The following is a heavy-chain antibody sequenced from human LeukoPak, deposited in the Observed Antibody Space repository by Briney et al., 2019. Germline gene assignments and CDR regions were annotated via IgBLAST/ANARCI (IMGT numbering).Heavy chain of an antibody. D-gene: IGHD3-10*01. Sequence: PGGSLRLSCAASGFTVSTNYMSWVRQAPGKGLEWVSVIYSGGRPYYADSVKGRFTLSRDNTKNTLSLQMNSLRAEDTAVYYCARGISLGTSGSYGYYFDHWGQGTLVTVSS. CDR1: GFTVSTNY. J-gene: IGHJ4*02. V-gene: IGHV3-66*01. CDR3: ARGISLGTSGSYGYYFDH. CDR2: IYSGGRP.